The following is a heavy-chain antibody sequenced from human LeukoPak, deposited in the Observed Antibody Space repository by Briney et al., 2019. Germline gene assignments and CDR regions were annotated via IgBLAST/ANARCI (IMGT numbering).Heavy chain of an antibody. CDR1: GGTFSSYA. J-gene: IGHJ4*02. CDR3: ASGPQDIVVVVAGEPLGY. Sequence: GASVKVSCTASGGTFSSYAISWVRQAPGQGLEWMGGIIPIFGTANYAQKFQGRVTITTDESTSTAYMELSSLRSEDTAVYYCASGPQDIVVVVAGEPLGYWGQGTLVTVSS. D-gene: IGHD2-15*01. V-gene: IGHV1-69*05. CDR2: IIPIFGTA.